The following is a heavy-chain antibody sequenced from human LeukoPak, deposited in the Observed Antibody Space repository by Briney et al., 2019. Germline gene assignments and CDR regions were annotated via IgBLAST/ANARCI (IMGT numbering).Heavy chain of an antibody. CDR2: INPRSGTL. Sequence: ASVKVSCKASGYTFISYYMHWVRQAPGQGLEWMGIINPRSGTLTYAQNFQGRVTMTRDTSTSTVYMELSSLRSEDTAVYYCARVTRYSNPPLEYWGQGTLVTVSS. CDR3: ARVTRYSNPPLEY. D-gene: IGHD4-11*01. V-gene: IGHV1-46*01. J-gene: IGHJ4*02. CDR1: GYTFISYY.